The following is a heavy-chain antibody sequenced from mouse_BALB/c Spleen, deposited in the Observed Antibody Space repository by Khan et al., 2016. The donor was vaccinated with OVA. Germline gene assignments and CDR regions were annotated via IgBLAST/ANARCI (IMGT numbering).Heavy chain of an antibody. D-gene: IGHD2-4*01. Sequence: EVMLVESGGGLVQPGGSRKLSCAASGFTFSNFGMHWVRQAPEQGLEWVAYINSGSTTVYYAATVRGRFTISRDNPKNPLFLQMTSLRSEDTAIYDCARWDYYDYDGFDYWGQGTTLTVSS. J-gene: IGHJ2*01. CDR3: ARWDYYDYDGFDY. V-gene: IGHV5-17*02. CDR1: GFTFSNFG. CDR2: INSGSTTV.